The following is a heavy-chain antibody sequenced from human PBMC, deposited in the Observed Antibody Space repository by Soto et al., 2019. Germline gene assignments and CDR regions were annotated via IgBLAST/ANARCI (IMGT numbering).Heavy chain of an antibody. Sequence: PVGSLRLSCAASGFTFSSYGMHWVRQAPGKGLEWVAVISYDGSNKYYADSVKGRFTISRDNSKNTLYLQMNSLRAEDTAVYYCAKDGYCSGGSCYDDYYYGMDVWGQGTTVTVSS. J-gene: IGHJ6*02. CDR2: ISYDGSNK. CDR1: GFTFSSYG. V-gene: IGHV3-30*18. CDR3: AKDGYCSGGSCYDDYYYGMDV. D-gene: IGHD2-15*01.